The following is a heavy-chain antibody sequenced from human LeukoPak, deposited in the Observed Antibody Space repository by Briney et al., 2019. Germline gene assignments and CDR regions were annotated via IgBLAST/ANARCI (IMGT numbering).Heavy chain of an antibody. V-gene: IGHV3-23*01. CDR2: ILDSGGST. J-gene: IGHJ4*02. D-gene: IGHD3-9*01. Sequence: PSETLSLTCAASGFTFSNYAMSWVRQAPGKGLEWVSAILDSGGSTYYPDSVKGRITVSRDNCKSSLYLQRNSLRAEKTALYYCAKWGDYYVLTGYYVPDYWGQGTLVTVSS. CDR1: GFTFSNYA. CDR3: AKWGDYYVLTGYYVPDY.